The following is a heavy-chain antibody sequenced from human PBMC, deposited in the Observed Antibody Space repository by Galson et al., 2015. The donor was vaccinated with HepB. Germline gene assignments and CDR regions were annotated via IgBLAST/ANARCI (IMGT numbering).Heavy chain of an antibody. CDR2: ISPYNGNT. D-gene: IGHD3-10*01. CDR3: ALRTGTYPYYFDF. V-gene: IGHV1-18*01. Sequence: SCKASGYTFTSYGRSWLRQAPGQGLEYMGWISPYNGNTNYAQKLQGRVTMTTDKSTTTAYMELRSLRSDDTAVYYCALRTGTYPYYFDFWGQGTLVAVSS. CDR1: GYTFTSYG. J-gene: IGHJ4*02.